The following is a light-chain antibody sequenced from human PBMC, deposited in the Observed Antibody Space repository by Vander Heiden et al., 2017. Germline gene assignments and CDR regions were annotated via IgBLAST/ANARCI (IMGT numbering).Light chain of an antibody. CDR1: QSVSSRY. V-gene: IGKV3-20*01. CDR2: GAS. J-gene: IGKJ2*01. Sequence: DIVLTQSPGTLSLSPGESATLSCRASQSVSSRYFAWYQQKPGQAPRLLISGASSRATGIPDRFSGSGSGTDFTLTISRLEPEDFAVYYCQQYDSSPPTYTFGQGTKLEIK. CDR3: QQYDSSPPTYT.